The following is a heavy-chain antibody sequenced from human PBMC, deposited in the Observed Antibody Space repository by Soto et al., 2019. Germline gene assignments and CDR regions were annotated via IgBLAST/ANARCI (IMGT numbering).Heavy chain of an antibody. CDR2: ISSSSSTI. CDR1: GVAVSGGS. CDR3: ARLTYSGYDSMDV. J-gene: IGHJ6*02. V-gene: IGHV3-48*02. Sequence: GGSVRQCGVAAGVAVSGGSLNVVRKAPGKGLEWVSYISSSSSTIYYADSVKGRFTISRDNAKNSLYLQMNSLGDEDTAVYYCARLTYSGYDSMDVWGQGTTVTVSS. D-gene: IGHD5-12*01.